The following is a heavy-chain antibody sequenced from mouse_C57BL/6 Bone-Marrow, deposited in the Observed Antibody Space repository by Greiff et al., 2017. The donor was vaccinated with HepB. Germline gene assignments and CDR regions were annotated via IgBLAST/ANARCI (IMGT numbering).Heavy chain of an antibody. CDR1: GFTFSSYA. Sequence: EAMLVESGGGLVKPGGSLKLSCAASGFTFSSYAMSWVRQTPEKRLEWVATISDGGSYTYYPDNVKGRFTISRDNAKNNLYLQMSHLKSEDTAMYYCARDYGSPWAYWGQGTLVTVSA. CDR2: ISDGGSYT. V-gene: IGHV5-4*03. J-gene: IGHJ3*01. CDR3: ARDYGSPWAY. D-gene: IGHD1-1*01.